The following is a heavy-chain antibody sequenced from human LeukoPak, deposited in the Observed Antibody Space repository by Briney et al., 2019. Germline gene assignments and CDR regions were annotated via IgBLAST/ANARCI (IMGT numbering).Heavy chain of an antibody. CDR3: ARGGSRMVTYGSLDY. V-gene: IGHV1-18*01. J-gene: IGHJ4*02. D-gene: IGHD2-15*01. Sequence: ALVKVSCKASGYTFTSYAINWVRQAPGQGFEWMGWVNTYNGNTNYAQKLQGRVTMTADISTSTAYMELRSLRSDDTAVYHCARGGSRMVTYGSLDYWGQGSLVTVSS. CDR2: VNTYNGNT. CDR1: GYTFTSYA.